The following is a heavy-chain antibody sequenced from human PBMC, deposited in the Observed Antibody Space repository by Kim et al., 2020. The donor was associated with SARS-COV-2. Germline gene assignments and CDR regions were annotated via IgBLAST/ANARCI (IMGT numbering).Heavy chain of an antibody. J-gene: IGHJ6*02. V-gene: IGHV1-46*01. CDR1: GYTFTSYY. Sequence: ASVKVSCKASGYTFTSYYMHWVRQAPGQGLEWMGIINPSGGSTSYAQKFQGRVTMTRDTSTSTVYMELSSLRSEDTAVYYCARVPNKSMGYCSGGSCYHYGMDVWGQGTTVTVSS. D-gene: IGHD2-15*01. CDR3: ARVPNKSMGYCSGGSCYHYGMDV. CDR2: INPSGGST.